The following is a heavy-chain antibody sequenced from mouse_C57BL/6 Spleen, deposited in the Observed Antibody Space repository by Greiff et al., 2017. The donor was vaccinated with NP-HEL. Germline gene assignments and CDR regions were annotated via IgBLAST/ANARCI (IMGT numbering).Heavy chain of an antibody. J-gene: IGHJ4*01. D-gene: IGHD2-2*01. CDR3: AIGYDEDAMDY. V-gene: IGHV3-6*01. CDR1: GYSITSGYY. Sequence: EVQVVESGPGLVKPSQSLSLTCSVTGYSITSGYYWNWIRQFPGNKLEWMGYISYDGSNNYNPSLKNRISITRDTSKNQFFLKLNSVTTEDTATYYCAIGYDEDAMDYWGQGTSVTVSS. CDR2: ISYDGSN.